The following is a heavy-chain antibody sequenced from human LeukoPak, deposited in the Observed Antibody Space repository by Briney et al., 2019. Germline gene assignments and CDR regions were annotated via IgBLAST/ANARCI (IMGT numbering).Heavy chain of an antibody. J-gene: IGHJ6*02. CDR1: GFTFSSYG. CDR2: IWYDGSNK. Sequence: GGSLRLSCAASGFTFSSYGMRWVRQAPGKGLEWVAVIWYDGSNKYYADSVKGRFTISRDNSKNTLYLQMNSLRAEDTAVYYCAQAGYYYYGMDVWGQGTTVTVSS. CDR3: AQAGYYYYGMDV. V-gene: IGHV3-33*01.